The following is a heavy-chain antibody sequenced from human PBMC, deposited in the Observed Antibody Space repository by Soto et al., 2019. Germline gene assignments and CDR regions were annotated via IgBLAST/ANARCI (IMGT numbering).Heavy chain of an antibody. CDR1: GFPFSTYW. CDR2: INNDGSTT. CDR3: ASQGLYYCGLDV. V-gene: IGHV3-74*01. Sequence: GGSLRLSCAASGFPFSTYWMHWVRQAPGKGPVWVSRINNDGSTTRYADSVKGRFTISRDNAKNTLYLQMNSLRAEDTAVYYCASQGLYYCGLDVWGQGTTVTVSS. J-gene: IGHJ6*02.